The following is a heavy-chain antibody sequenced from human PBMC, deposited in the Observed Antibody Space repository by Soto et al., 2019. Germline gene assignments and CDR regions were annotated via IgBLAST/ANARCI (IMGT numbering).Heavy chain of an antibody. D-gene: IGHD6-19*01. Sequence: QVQLVQSGAEVKKPGSSVKVSCKASGGTFSSYAISWVRQAPGQGLEWMGGIIPIFGTANYAQKFQGRVTITAEESTSTAYMELSSLRSEDTAVYYCAKTGYSSGWYGAYYYYGMDVWGQGTTVTVSS. CDR1: GGTFSSYA. CDR2: IIPIFGTA. V-gene: IGHV1-69*01. J-gene: IGHJ6*02. CDR3: AKTGYSSGWYGAYYYYGMDV.